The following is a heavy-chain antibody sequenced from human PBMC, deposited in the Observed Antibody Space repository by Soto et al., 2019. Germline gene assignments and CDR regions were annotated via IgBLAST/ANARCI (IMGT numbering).Heavy chain of an antibody. CDR1: GGSISSSSYY. CDR2: IYYSGST. J-gene: IGHJ4*02. D-gene: IGHD6-13*01. Sequence: QLQLQESGPGLVKPSETLSLTCTVSGGSISSSSYYWGWIRQPPGKGLEWIGSIYYSGSTYYNPSLKSRVTISVDTSKNQFSLKLSSVTAADTAVYYCASVSIAAAGTIDYWGQGTLVTVSS. CDR3: ASVSIAAAGTIDY. V-gene: IGHV4-39*01.